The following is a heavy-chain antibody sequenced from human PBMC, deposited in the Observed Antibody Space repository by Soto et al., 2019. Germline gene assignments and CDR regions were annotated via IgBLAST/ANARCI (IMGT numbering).Heavy chain of an antibody. V-gene: IGHV3-23*01. CDR1: VFSFSSYD. J-gene: IGHJ4*01. Sequence: WGSLRLSCEASVFSFSSYDMSWVRQAPGKGLEWVSFIIVDSGTTYYADSVKGRFTISRDNSKNTLYLQMSRLGAEDTAAYYCAKGSNYSFYFDHWGQGTLVTVSS. D-gene: IGHD1-7*01. CDR2: IIVDSGTT. CDR3: AKGSNYSFYFDH.